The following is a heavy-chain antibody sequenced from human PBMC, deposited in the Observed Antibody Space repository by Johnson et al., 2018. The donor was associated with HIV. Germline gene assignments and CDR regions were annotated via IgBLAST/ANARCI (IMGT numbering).Heavy chain of an antibody. CDR2: ISGSGGST. CDR3: ARDVGIAENLDAFDI. V-gene: IGHV3-23*04. D-gene: IGHD6-13*01. Sequence: VQLVESGGGLVQPGGSLRLSCAASGFTFSSYAMSWVRQAPGKGLEWVSAISGSGGSTYYADSVKGRFTISRDNAKNYLYLQMNSLRAEDTAVYYCARDVGIAENLDAFDIWGQGTMVTVSS. J-gene: IGHJ3*02. CDR1: GFTFSSYA.